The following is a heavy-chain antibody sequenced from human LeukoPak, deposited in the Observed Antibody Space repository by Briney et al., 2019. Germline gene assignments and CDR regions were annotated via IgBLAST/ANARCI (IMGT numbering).Heavy chain of an antibody. CDR3: ARDGYCSSTSCYDAFDI. CDR1: GGSISSYY. V-gene: IGHV4-4*08. J-gene: IGHJ3*02. CDR2: IYTSGST. D-gene: IGHD2-2*03. Sequence: PSETLSLTCTVSGGSISSYYWSWIRQPPGKGLEWIGYIYTSGSTNYNPSLKSRVTISVDTSKNQFSLKLSSVTAADTAVYYCARDGYCSSTSCYDAFDIWGQGTMVTVSS.